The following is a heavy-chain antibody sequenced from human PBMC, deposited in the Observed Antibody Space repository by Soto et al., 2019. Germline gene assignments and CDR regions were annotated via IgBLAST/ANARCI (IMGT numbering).Heavy chain of an antibody. D-gene: IGHD2-2*01. CDR1: GGSISSVSYY. CDR2: IYYSGSA. CDR3: ARLHCNSPNCVPLDP. V-gene: IGHV4-39*01. Sequence: QLRLQESGPGLVKPSETLSLTCTVSGGSISSVSYYWGWIRQPPGKGLEWIGSIYYSGSAYYSPSLKSRVTMSVDTSKNQLSLKLSSVTAADTAVYYCARLHCNSPNCVPLDPWGQGTLVTVSS. J-gene: IGHJ5*02.